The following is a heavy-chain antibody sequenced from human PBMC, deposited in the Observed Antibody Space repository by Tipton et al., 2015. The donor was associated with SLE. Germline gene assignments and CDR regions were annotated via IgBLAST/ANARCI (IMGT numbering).Heavy chain of an antibody. Sequence: LRLSCTVSGGSISTYYWSWIRQPPKQGLEWIGWIYHTGSTDYNPSLKSRVTISVDTSKNQFSLKLSSVTAADTAVYYCARGLTMIVVVTLDYWGQGTLVTVSS. CDR1: GGSISTYY. CDR3: ARGLTMIVVVTLDY. V-gene: IGHV4-59*12. CDR2: IYHTGST. J-gene: IGHJ4*02. D-gene: IGHD3-22*01.